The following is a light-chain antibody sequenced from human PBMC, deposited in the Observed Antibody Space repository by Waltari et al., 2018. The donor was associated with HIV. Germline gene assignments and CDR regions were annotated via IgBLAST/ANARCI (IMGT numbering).Light chain of an antibody. V-gene: IGLV3-21*04. CDR3: QVWDSETDHWV. Sequence: YVLTQPPSVSEAPGKTARITCGGNEIGSKSVHWYQQKPGQAPVQVIYYDNDRPSGIPVRFSGSNSGNTATLTISRVEAGDEADYFCQVWDSETDHWVFGGGTKLTVL. CDR1: EIGSKS. J-gene: IGLJ3*02. CDR2: YDN.